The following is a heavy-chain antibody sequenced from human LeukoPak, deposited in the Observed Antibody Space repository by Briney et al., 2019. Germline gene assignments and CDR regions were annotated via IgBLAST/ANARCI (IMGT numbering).Heavy chain of an antibody. D-gene: IGHD6-13*01. Sequence: GRSLRLSCAASGFTFDDYAIHWVRQAPGKGLEWVSGISWNSNSIGYADSVKGRFTISRDNAKNSLHLQMNSLRAEDMALHFCAKSGYNRNWYGYHFDYWGQGILVTVSS. CDR3: AKSGYNRNWYGYHFDY. V-gene: IGHV3-9*03. CDR2: ISWNSNSI. CDR1: GFTFDDYA. J-gene: IGHJ4*02.